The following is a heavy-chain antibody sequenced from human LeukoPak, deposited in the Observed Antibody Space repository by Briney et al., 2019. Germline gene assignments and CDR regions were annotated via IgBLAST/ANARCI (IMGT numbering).Heavy chain of an antibody. CDR3: RSAGYYYSSGYYFDAFDI. Sequence: ASVKVSCKASGYTFTSYAMHWVRQAPGQRLEWMGWINAGNGNTKYSQKFQGRVTITRDTSASTAYMELSSLRSEDTAVYYCRSAGYYYSSGYYFDAFDIWGQGTMVTVSS. V-gene: IGHV1-3*01. CDR1: GYTFTSYA. D-gene: IGHD3-22*01. CDR2: INAGNGNT. J-gene: IGHJ3*02.